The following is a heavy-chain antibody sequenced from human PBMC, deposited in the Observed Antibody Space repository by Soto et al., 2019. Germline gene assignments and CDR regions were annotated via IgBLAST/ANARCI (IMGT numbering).Heavy chain of an antibody. CDR1: GYTFTGYY. Sequence: GASVKVSCKASGYTFTGYYMHWVRQAPGQGLEWMGWINPNSGGTNYAQKFQGWVTMTRDTSISTAYMELSRLRSDDTAVYYCARDFFSGSYYWDYWGQGTLVTVSS. D-gene: IGHD1-26*01. J-gene: IGHJ4*02. CDR2: INPNSGGT. V-gene: IGHV1-2*04. CDR3: ARDFFSGSYYWDY.